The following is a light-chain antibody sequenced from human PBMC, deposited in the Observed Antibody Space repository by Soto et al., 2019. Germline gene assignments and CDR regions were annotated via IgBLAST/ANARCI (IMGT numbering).Light chain of an antibody. V-gene: IGKV3-20*01. CDR2: GAS. Sequence: EIVLTQSPGTLSLSPGERATLSCRASQFLSSNYLAWYQQKPGQAPRLLIYGASSRATGIPDRFSGSGSGTDFTLTVSRLEPEDFAVYYCQQYGSSPPITFGQGTRADIK. CDR1: QFLSSNY. J-gene: IGKJ5*01. CDR3: QQYGSSPPIT.